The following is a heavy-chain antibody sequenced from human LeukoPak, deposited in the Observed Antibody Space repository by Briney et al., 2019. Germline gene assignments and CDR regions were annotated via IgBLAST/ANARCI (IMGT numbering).Heavy chain of an antibody. CDR2: INPNNGGT. CDR3: ARDLAPTYYYDSSGSTTLY. V-gene: IGHV1-2*02. D-gene: IGHD3-22*01. Sequence: ASVKVSCKASGYTFTGYYMHWVRQAPGQGLEWMGWINPNNGGTNYAQKFQGRVTMTRDTSISTAYMELSRLRSDDTAVYYCARDLAPTYYYDSSGSTTLYWGQGTLVTVSS. CDR1: GYTFTGYY. J-gene: IGHJ4*02.